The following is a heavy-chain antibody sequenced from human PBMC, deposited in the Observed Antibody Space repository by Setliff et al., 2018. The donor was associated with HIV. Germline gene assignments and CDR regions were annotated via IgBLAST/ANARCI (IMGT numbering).Heavy chain of an antibody. D-gene: IGHD3-10*01. CDR1: GGSVSSGSYY. J-gene: IGHJ4*02. Sequence: PSETLSLTCTVSGGSVSSGSYYWSWIRQPPGKGLEWIGYIYYSGSTKHNPSLKSRVTISVDTSKSQFSLRLNSVTATDTALYYCARGRFHRLHRPYSGSGSLGIQYFDYWGQGTLVTVSS. CDR2: IYYSGST. CDR3: ARGRFHRLHRPYSGSGSLGIQYFDY. V-gene: IGHV4-61*01.